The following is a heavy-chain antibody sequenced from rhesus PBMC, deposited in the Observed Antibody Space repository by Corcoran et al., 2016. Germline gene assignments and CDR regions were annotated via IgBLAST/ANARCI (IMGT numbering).Heavy chain of an antibody. CDR2: IFGSIGST. Sequence: QVQLQESGPGLVKPSETLSLTCAVSGGPISGGYGWSWIRQPPGKGLEWIGHIFGSIGSTYYNPSLKSRVTISRDTSKNQFSLKLSSVTAADTAVYYCARHWVGAPDYWGQGVLVTVSS. D-gene: IGHD1-44*02. J-gene: IGHJ4*01. CDR1: GGPISGGYG. V-gene: IGHV4S7*01. CDR3: ARHWVGAPDY.